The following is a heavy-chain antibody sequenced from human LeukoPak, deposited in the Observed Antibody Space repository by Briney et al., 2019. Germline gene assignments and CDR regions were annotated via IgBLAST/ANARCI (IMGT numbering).Heavy chain of an antibody. CDR1: GLAFSSYA. V-gene: IGHV3-23*01. J-gene: IGHJ4*02. CDR2: ISVASNT. Sequence: GGSLRLSCAASGLAFSSYAMSWVRQAPGKGLEWVSTISVASNTFYAASVKGRFTISRDNSRNTVYLEMTSLRADDTAVYYCADYGVSGVRNNFYWGQGTLVTVSP. D-gene: IGHD3-3*01. CDR3: ADYGVSGVRNNFY.